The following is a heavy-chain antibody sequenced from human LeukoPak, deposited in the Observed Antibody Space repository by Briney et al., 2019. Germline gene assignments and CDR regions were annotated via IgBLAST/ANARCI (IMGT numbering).Heavy chain of an antibody. J-gene: IGHJ4*02. CDR3: AGLRGYCSGGSCYETPGY. D-gene: IGHD2-15*01. CDR1: GGSFSGYY. Sequence: SETLSLTCAVYGGSFSGYYWSWIRQPPGKGLEWIEEINHSGSTNYNPSLKSRITISVDTSKNQFSLKLSSVTAADTAVYYCAGLRGYCSGGSCYETPGYWGQGTLVTVSS. V-gene: IGHV4-34*01. CDR2: INHSGST.